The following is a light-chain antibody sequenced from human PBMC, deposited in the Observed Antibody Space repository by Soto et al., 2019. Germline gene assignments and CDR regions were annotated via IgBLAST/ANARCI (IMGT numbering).Light chain of an antibody. CDR2: EAS. Sequence: DIDVPQSPSTLSRTPTARAALSCRSIQSVSSYLAWYQQKPGQAPRLLIYEASTRATGIPARFSGSGSGTDFTLTISRLEPEDFAVYYCQQYGSSPPLITFGPGTRVEI. CDR1: QSVSSY. V-gene: IGKV3-20*01. CDR3: QQYGSSPPLIT. J-gene: IGKJ5*01.